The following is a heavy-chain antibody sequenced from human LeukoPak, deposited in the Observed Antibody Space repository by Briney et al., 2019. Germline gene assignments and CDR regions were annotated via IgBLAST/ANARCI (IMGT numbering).Heavy chain of an antibody. D-gene: IGHD1-26*01. V-gene: IGHV3-7*01. J-gene: IGHJ4*02. CDR3: ARDRGSYSSFDY. Sequence: GGSLRLSCAASGFTFSSYWMTWVRQAPGKGLEWVANIKQDGSEKYYVDSVKGRFTISRDNAKNSLYLQMNSLRAEDTAVFYCARDRGSYSSFDYWGQGTLVTASS. CDR2: IKQDGSEK. CDR1: GFTFSSYW.